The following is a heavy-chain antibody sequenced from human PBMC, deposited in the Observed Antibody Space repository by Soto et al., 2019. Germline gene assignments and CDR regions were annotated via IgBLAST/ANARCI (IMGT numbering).Heavy chain of an antibody. V-gene: IGHV3-23*01. CDR2: LSDSGGSI. CDR1: GFTFSRHA. Sequence: EVQLLESGGGLVQPGGSLRLSCTASGFTFSRHAMTWVRQAPGKGLEWVSGLSDSGGSIYYADSVKGRFTISRDNSMNTLYLQMNTLRAEDTAIYYCAKVSSSWYAGFLDRWGQGTLVTVSS. J-gene: IGHJ5*02. CDR3: AKVSSSWYAGFLDR. D-gene: IGHD6-13*01.